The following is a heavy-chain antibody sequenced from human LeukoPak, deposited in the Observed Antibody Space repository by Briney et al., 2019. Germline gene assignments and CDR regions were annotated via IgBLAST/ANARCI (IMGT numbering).Heavy chain of an antibody. V-gene: IGHV3-21*04. CDR2: ISSSGSYT. CDR1: GFAFNTYT. Sequence: PGGSLRLSCAASGFAFNTYTLNWVRQAPGKGLEWVACISSSGSYTYYANSVKGRFTISRDNSKNTLYLQMNSLRAEDTALYYCAKDLLPVAANWWGQGTLVTVSS. CDR3: AKDLLPVAANW. J-gene: IGHJ4*02. D-gene: IGHD6-19*01.